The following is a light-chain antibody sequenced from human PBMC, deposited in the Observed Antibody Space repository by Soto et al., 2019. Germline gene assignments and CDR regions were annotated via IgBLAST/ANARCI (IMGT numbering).Light chain of an antibody. CDR2: GAS. CDR3: QQYGSSPLWT. J-gene: IGKJ1*01. CDR1: QSVSSSY. V-gene: IGKV3-20*01. Sequence: EMVLTQSPGTPSLSPGERATLSCRASQSVSSSYLAWYQQKPGQAPRLLIYGASSRATGIPDRFSGSGSGTDFTLNISRMEPAEFAGYYCQQYGSSPLWTFGQGTKVEIK.